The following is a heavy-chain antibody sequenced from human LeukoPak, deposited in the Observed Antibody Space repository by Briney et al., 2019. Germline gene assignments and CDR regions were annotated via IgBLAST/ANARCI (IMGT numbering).Heavy chain of an antibody. V-gene: IGHV1-69*01. CDR2: IIPIFGTA. D-gene: IGHD1-26*01. CDR3: ARGGVGATNH. Sequence: ASVKVSCKASGGTFSSYAISWVRQAPGQGLEWMGGIIPIFGTANYAQKFQGRVTITADESTSTAYMELSSLRSEDTAVYYCARGGVGATNHWGQGTLVTASS. J-gene: IGHJ5*02. CDR1: GGTFSSYA.